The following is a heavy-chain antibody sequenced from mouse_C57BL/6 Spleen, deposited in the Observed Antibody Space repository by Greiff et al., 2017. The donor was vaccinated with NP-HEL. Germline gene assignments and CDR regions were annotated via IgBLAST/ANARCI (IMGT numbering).Heavy chain of an antibody. D-gene: IGHD1-1*02. Sequence: EVMLVESGGGLVKPGGSLKLSCAASGFTFSSYAMSWVRQTPEKRLEWVATISDGGSYTYYPDNVKGRFTISRDNAKNNLYLQMSHLKSEDTAMYYCARGEVADWYFDVWGTGTTVTVSS. CDR3: ARGEVADWYFDV. CDR1: GFTFSSYA. CDR2: ISDGGSYT. J-gene: IGHJ1*03. V-gene: IGHV5-4*03.